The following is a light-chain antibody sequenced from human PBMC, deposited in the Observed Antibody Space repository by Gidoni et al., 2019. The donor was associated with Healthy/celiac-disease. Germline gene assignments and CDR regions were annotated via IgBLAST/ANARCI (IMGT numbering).Light chain of an antibody. Sequence: DIVLTPSPDSLAESLGERATIHCKSSQSVLYSSNNKNYLAWYQQKPGQPPKLLIYWASTRESGVPDRFSGSGSGTDFTLTISSLQAEDVAVYYCQQYYSTPWTFGQGTKVEIK. V-gene: IGKV4-1*01. CDR1: QSVLYSSNNKNY. CDR3: QQYYSTPWT. CDR2: WAS. J-gene: IGKJ1*01.